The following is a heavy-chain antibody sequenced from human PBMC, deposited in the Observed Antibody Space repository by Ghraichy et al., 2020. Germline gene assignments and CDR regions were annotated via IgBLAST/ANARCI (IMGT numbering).Heavy chain of an antibody. D-gene: IGHD3-3*01. CDR3: ASTYFDFWSDSSGYGMDV. Sequence: SETLSLTCTVSGGSIRRYYWSRIRQPAGKGLEWIGRIYISGSINYNPSLKSRVTMSLDTSKNQFSLKLSSVTAADTAVYYCASTYFDFWSDSSGYGMDVWGQGTTVTVSS. V-gene: IGHV4-4*07. J-gene: IGHJ6*02. CDR1: GGSIRRYY. CDR2: IYISGSI.